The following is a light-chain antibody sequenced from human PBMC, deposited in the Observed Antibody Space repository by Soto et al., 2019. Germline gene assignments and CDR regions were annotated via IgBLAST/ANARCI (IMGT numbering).Light chain of an antibody. J-gene: IGKJ5*01. CDR2: ATS. CDR3: QQCYKMPS. Sequence: EIPLNQSPSSLAASVGDRLTLTCRASRNVSIYLNWYQHKPGKGPTLLIHATSNLQIGAPSRFSGRASGTEFSLAISSLEPEDFGTCYCQQCYKMPSFGQGTRLLIK. V-gene: IGKV1-39*01. CDR1: RNVSIY.